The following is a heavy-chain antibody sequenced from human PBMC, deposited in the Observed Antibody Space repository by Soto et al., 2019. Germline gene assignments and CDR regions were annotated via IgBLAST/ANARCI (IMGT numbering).Heavy chain of an antibody. D-gene: IGHD6-13*01. V-gene: IGHV1-69*05. CDR3: ARDAGTGHYDY. CDR2: IIPIFGTA. CDR1: GGTFSSYA. Sequence: SVKVSCKASGGTFSSYAISWVRQAPGQGLEWMGGIIPIFGTANYAQKFQGWVTMTRDTSISTAYMELSRLRSDDTAVYYCARDAGTGHYDYWGQGTLVTVSS. J-gene: IGHJ4*02.